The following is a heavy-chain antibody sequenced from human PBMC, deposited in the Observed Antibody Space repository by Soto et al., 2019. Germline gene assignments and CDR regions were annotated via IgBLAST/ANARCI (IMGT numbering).Heavy chain of an antibody. CDR1: GGTFSSYA. CDR2: IIPIFGTA. V-gene: IGHV1-69*01. J-gene: IGHJ6*02. Sequence: QVQLVQSGAEVKKPGSSVKVSCKASGGTFSSYAISWVRQAPGQGLEWMGGIIPIFGTANYAQKFQGRVTITADEPTSTAYMELSSLRSEDTAVYYCARPFPPSLWFGDQYYYGMDVWGQGTTVTVSS. CDR3: ARPFPPSLWFGDQYYYGMDV. D-gene: IGHD3-10*01.